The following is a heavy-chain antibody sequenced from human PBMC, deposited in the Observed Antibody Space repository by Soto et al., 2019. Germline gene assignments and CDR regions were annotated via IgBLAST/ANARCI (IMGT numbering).Heavy chain of an antibody. CDR2: VHHSWGS. J-gene: IGHJ6*02. CDR1: GGSITSYY. Sequence: SETLSLTCTVSGGSITSYYWGWIRQPPGKEMEWIGYVHHSWGSAYNPSLQSRVAISLDTSKSQFSLKLTSVTATDTALYYCARRGFGPLHGLVDVWGQGTTVTVSS. D-gene: IGHD3-10*01. V-gene: IGHV4-59*08. CDR3: ARRGFGPLHGLVDV.